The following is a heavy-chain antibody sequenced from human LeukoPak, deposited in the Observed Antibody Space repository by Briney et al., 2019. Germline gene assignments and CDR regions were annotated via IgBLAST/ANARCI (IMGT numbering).Heavy chain of an antibody. J-gene: IGHJ6*02. CDR3: ARDSGSPYIAAAADYGMDV. V-gene: IGHV1-69*04. D-gene: IGHD6-13*01. CDR1: GGTFSSYA. Sequence: SVKVSCKASGGTFSSYAISWVRQAPGQGLEWMGRIIPILGIANYAQKFQGRVTITADKSTSTAYMELSSLRSEDTAVYYCARDSGSPYIAAAADYGMDVWGQGTTVTVSS. CDR2: IIPILGIA.